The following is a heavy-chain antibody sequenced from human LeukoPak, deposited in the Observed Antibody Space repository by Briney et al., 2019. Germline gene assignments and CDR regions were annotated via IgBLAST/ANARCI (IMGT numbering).Heavy chain of an antibody. Sequence: VATVKVSCKAYGGTFSSYDMSWVRQAPGKGLEWMGGINPIVGTKNYAQKLKGRVTITTDASTSTAYMEPSSLRSQDTAVYYCARGEAPTGTNYYMDVWGKGTTVTVSS. D-gene: IGHD1-1*01. CDR2: INPIVGTK. CDR3: ARGEAPTGTNYYMDV. J-gene: IGHJ6*03. V-gene: IGHV1-69*05. CDR1: GGTFSSYD.